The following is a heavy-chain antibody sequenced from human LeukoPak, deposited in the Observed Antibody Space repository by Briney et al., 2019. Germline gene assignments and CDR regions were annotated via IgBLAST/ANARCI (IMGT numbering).Heavy chain of an antibody. V-gene: IGHV3-21*01. D-gene: IGHD1-1*01. Sequence: PGGSLRLFCAASGFTFSSFTMNWVRQAPGKGLEWVSSISRSSSYIYYADSVKGRFTISRDNAKNSLYLQMNSLRAEDTAVYYCARDLEKTLGVGNAFDIWGQGTMVTVSS. CDR1: GFTFSSFT. CDR3: ARDLEKTLGVGNAFDI. J-gene: IGHJ3*02. CDR2: ISRSSSYI.